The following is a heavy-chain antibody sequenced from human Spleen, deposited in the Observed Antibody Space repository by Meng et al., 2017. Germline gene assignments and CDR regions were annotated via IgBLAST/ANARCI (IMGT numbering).Heavy chain of an antibody. V-gene: IGHV3-69-1*02. CDR2: ICGDST. D-gene: IGHD3-10*01. CDR1: GFTVTSNE. J-gene: IGHJ4*02. Sequence: GESLKISCAASGFTVTSNEMSWVRQAPGKGLEWVSSICGDSTYYADSVKGRFTISRDNARNSLYLQMNSLRAEDTAVYYCVRPSYGSGSFWGQGTLVTVSS. CDR3: VRPSYGSGSF.